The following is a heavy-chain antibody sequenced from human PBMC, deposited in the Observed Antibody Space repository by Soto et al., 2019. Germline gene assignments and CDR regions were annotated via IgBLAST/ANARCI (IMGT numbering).Heavy chain of an antibody. Sequence: SETLSLTCTVSGGSISTYYWSWIRQPPGKGLEWIGYIYYSGSTNYNPSLKSRVTISVDTSKNQFSLKLSSVTAADTAVYYCAKGYDDSGYFPFDYWGEGTLVTVSS. CDR3: AKGYDDSGYFPFDY. CDR1: GGSISTYY. CDR2: IYYSGST. J-gene: IGHJ4*02. V-gene: IGHV4-59*01. D-gene: IGHD3-22*01.